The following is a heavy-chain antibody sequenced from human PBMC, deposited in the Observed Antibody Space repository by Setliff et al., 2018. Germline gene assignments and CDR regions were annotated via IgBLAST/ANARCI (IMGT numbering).Heavy chain of an antibody. J-gene: IGHJ4*02. V-gene: IGHV1-24*01. D-gene: IGHD5-12*01. CDR1: GYTLTELS. Sequence: GASVKVSCKVSGYTLTELSMHWVRQAPGKGLEWMGGFDPEGGETIYAQKFQGRVTMTEDTSTDTAYMELSSLRSEDTAVYYCATVDIVATITGGYYFDYWGQGTLVTVSS. CDR2: FDPEGGET. CDR3: ATVDIVATITGGYYFDY.